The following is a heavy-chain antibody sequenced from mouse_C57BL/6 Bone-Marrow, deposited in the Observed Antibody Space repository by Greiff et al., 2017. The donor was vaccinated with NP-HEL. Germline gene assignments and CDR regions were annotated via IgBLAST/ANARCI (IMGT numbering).Heavy chain of an antibody. D-gene: IGHD2-4*01. CDR2: IYPRSGNT. CDR1: GYTFTSYG. CDR3: ARWDYDVKYYFDY. Sequence: QVQLKQSGAELARPGASVKLSCKASGYTFTSYGISWVKQRTGQGLEWIGEIYPRSGNTYYNEKFKGKATLTADKSSSTAYMELRSLTSEDSAVYFCARWDYDVKYYFDYWGQGTTLTVSS. V-gene: IGHV1-81*01. J-gene: IGHJ2*01.